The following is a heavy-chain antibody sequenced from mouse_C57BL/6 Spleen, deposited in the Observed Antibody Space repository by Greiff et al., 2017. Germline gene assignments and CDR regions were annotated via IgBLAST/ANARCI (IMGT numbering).Heavy chain of an antibody. V-gene: IGHV1-82*01. CDR2: IYPGDGDT. J-gene: IGHJ4*01. Sequence: VQLQQSGPELVKPGASVKISCKASGYAFSSSWMNWVKQRPGKGLEWIGRIYPGDGDTNYNGKFKGKATLTADKSSSTAYMQLSSLTSGDSAVYCCARSPEAMDYWGQGTSVTVSS. CDR1: GYAFSSSW. CDR3: ARSPEAMDY.